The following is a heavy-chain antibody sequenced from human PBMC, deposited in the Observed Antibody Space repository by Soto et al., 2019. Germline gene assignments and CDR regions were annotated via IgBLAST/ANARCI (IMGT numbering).Heavy chain of an antibody. J-gene: IGHJ4*02. CDR1: GFTFPTYA. D-gene: IGHD6-13*01. Sequence: PRGSLRLSCAASGFTFPTYAMTWVRQAPGKGLEWVSLITGSGSTTYYADSVKGRFAISRDNSKSTLYLQMNSLRAEEAAVYYCLRKYNGSWSPFDSWGQRSLVPVSS. V-gene: IGHV3-23*01. CDR2: ITGSGSTT. CDR3: LRKYNGSWSPFDS.